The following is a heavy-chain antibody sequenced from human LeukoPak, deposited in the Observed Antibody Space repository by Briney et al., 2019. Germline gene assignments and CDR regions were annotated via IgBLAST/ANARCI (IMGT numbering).Heavy chain of an antibody. Sequence: ASVKVSCKASGYTFTGYYMHWVRQAPGQGLEWMGWINPNSGGTNYAQKFQGRVTMTRDTSISTAYMELSRLRSDDTAVYYCASQSRLITIFGVVMTAHAFDICGQETMVTVSS. CDR2: INPNSGGT. CDR1: GYTFTGYY. CDR3: ASQSRLITIFGVVMTAHAFDI. J-gene: IGHJ3*02. D-gene: IGHD3-3*01. V-gene: IGHV1-2*02.